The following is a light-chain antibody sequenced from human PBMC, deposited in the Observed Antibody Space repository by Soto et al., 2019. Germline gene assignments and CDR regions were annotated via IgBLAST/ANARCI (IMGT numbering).Light chain of an antibody. CDR3: QQRSNWPPVIT. CDR1: QSFSGY. CDR2: DAS. Sequence: DILLTQSPATLSLSPGERVTFSCRASQSFSGYLAWYQQKPGQAPRLLIYDASKRATGIPARFSGRGSGTDFTLTISSLEHEHFAVYYCQQRSNWPPVITFGQGTRLEIK. V-gene: IGKV3-11*01. J-gene: IGKJ5*01.